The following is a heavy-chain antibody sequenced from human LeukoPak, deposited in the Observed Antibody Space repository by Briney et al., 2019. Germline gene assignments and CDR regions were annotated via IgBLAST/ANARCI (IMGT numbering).Heavy chain of an antibody. V-gene: IGHV3-15*01. D-gene: IGHD1-1*01. CDR3: TTDRYREYYFDY. Sequence: GGSLRLSCAASGFTFSNAWMGWVRQAPGKGLEWVGRIKSKTDGGTTDYAAPVKGRFTISRDDSKNTLYLQMNSLKTEDTAVYYCTTDRYREYYFDYWGQGTLVTVSS. J-gene: IGHJ4*02. CDR2: IKSKTDGGTT. CDR1: GFTFSNAW.